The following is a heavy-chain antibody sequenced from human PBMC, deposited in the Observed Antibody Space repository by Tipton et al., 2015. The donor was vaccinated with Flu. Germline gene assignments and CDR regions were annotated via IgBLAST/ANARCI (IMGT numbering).Heavy chain of an antibody. J-gene: IGHJ3*02. CDR3: ARGGGGIAFDI. D-gene: IGHD1-14*01. CDR2: MYNSGST. Sequence: PGLVKPSETLSLTCTVSGGSVSSGSYYWSWIRQPPGKGLEWIGYMYNSGSTTYNPSLKSRVTISVDTSKNQFSLELNSVTAADTAVYDCARGGGGIAFDIWGQGTMVTVSS. V-gene: IGHV4-61*01. CDR1: GGSVSSGSYY.